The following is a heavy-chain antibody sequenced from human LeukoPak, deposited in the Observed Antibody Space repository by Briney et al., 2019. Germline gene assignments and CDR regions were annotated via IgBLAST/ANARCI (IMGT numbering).Heavy chain of an antibody. CDR1: GFTFSSYW. Sequence: GGSLRLSCAASGFTFSSYWMHWVRQAPGKGLVWVSRINSDGSSTSYADSVKGRFTISRDNAKNSLYLQMNSLRAEDTAVYYCARAFVGYYYYMDVWGKGTTVTVSS. CDR3: ARAFVGYYYYMDV. J-gene: IGHJ6*03. V-gene: IGHV3-74*01. CDR2: INSDGSST. D-gene: IGHD3-16*02.